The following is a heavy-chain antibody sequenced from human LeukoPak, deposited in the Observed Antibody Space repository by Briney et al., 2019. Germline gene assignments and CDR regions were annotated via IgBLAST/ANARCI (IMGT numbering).Heavy chain of an antibody. CDR2: ISAYNGNT. J-gene: IGHJ3*02. CDR3: ARIVGAFRRRDAFDI. V-gene: IGHV1-18*01. CDR1: GYTFTSYG. D-gene: IGHD1-26*01. Sequence: ASVKVSCKASGYTFTSYGISWVRQAPGQGLEWMGWISAYNGNTNYAQKLHGRVTMTTDTSTSTAYMELRSLRSDDTAVYYCARIVGAFRRRDAFDIWGQGTMVTVSS.